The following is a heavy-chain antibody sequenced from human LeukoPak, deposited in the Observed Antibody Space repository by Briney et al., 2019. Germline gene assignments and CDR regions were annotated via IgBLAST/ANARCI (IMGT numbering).Heavy chain of an antibody. D-gene: IGHD2-21*02. CDR1: GYTFTSYG. Sequence: ASVKVSCKASGYTFTSYGISWVRQAPGQGLEWMGWISAYNGNTNYAQKLQGRVTMTTDTSTSTAYMELRSLRSDDTAVYYCARLAAFWGLAYCGGDCYSGADYWGQGTLVTVSS. CDR3: ARLAAFWGLAYCGGDCYSGADY. J-gene: IGHJ4*02. CDR2: ISAYNGNT. V-gene: IGHV1-18*01.